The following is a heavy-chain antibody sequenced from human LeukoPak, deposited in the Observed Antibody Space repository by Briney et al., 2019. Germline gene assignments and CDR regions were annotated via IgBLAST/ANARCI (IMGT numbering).Heavy chain of an antibody. CDR2: ISWDGGNT. J-gene: IGHJ4*02. CDR3: AKDFSREGVGATFDY. V-gene: IGHV3-43D*04. D-gene: IGHD1-26*01. CDR1: GFTFDDYA. Sequence: PGGSLRLSCAASGFTFDDYAMHWVRQAPGKGLEWVSLISWDGGNTYYADSVKGRFTISRDNSKNSLYLQMNSLRAQDTALYYCAKDFSREGVGATFDYWGQGTLVTVSS.